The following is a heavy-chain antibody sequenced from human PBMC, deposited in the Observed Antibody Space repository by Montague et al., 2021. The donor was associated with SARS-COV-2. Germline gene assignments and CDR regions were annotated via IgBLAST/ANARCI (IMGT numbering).Heavy chain of an antibody. CDR1: GDSISYRSYY. CDR3: ARQYGDYSDNAFTI. D-gene: IGHD4-17*01. V-gene: IGHV4-39*01. CDR2: VSYSGST. J-gene: IGHJ3*02. Sequence: SETLSLTCTVSGDSISYRSYYWGWIRQPPGKGLEWIGTVSYSGSTYYXASLESRVTIYVDTSKNQFSLKLTSVTAADTATYYCARQYGDYSDNAFTIWGQGTMVIVSS.